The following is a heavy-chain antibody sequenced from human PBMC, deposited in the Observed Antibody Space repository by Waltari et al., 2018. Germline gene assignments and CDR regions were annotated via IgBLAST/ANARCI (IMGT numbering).Heavy chain of an antibody. D-gene: IGHD6-19*01. CDR1: GFTFSSYG. CDR2: IWYDGSKK. CDR3: ARTGNGHSSGWYSGDY. J-gene: IGHJ4*02. Sequence: QVQLVESGGGVVQPGRSLRLSCSASGFTFSSYGMHWVRQAPDKGLEWVAIIWYDGSKKYYADSVKGRFTIPKDNSNNTLYLQMNSLRAEDTAVYYCARTGNGHSSGWYSGDYWGQGTLVTVSS. V-gene: IGHV3-33*01.